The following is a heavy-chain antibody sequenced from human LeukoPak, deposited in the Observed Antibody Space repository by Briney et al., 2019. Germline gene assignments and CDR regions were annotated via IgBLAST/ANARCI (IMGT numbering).Heavy chain of an antibody. V-gene: IGHV3-30*18. CDR3: AKDRGYCSSTSCTESYYYYYGMDV. D-gene: IGHD2-2*01. CDR2: ISYDGSNK. J-gene: IGHJ6*04. Sequence: GRSLRLSCAASGFTFSSYGMHWVRQAPGKGLEWVAVISYDGSNKCYADSVKGRFTISRDNSKNTLYLQMNSLRAEDTAVYYCAKDRGYCSSTSCTESYYYYYGMDVWGKGTTVTVSS. CDR1: GFTFSSYG.